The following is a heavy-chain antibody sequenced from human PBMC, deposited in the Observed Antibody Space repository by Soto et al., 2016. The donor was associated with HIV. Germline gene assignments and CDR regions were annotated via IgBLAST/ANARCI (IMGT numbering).Heavy chain of an antibody. Sequence: EVQLVESGGGLVQPGGSLRLSCVASGFTFSSYSMNWVRQAPGKGLEWVSYISSSSSTIYYADSVKGRFTISRDNAKNSLYLQMNSLRAEDTAVYYCARKIAVAGSYYYYDMDVVGPKGPRSTVSS. CDR2: ISSSSSTI. D-gene: IGHD6-19*01. CDR1: GFTFSSYS. V-gene: IGHV3-48*04. CDR3: ARKIAVAGSYYYYDMDV. J-gene: IGHJ6*02.